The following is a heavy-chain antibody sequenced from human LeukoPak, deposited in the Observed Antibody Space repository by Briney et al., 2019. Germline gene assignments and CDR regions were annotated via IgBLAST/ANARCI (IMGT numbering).Heavy chain of an antibody. CDR3: AKSRARREGSSGSIDY. CDR1: GFTFSSFA. V-gene: IGHV3-23*01. CDR2: ISGSGSMT. J-gene: IGHJ4*02. Sequence: GGPLRLSCAASGFTFSSFAMGWVRQAPGKGLEWVSAISGSGSMTYYADSVKGRFTVSRDNSKITLYLQMNSLRAEDTAVYYCAKSRARREGSSGSIDYWGQGTLVTVSS. D-gene: IGHD3-22*01.